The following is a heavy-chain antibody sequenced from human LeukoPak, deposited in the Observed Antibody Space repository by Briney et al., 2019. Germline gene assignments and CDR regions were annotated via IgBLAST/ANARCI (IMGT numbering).Heavy chain of an antibody. V-gene: IGHV3-23*01. CDR1: GFTFSSHA. CDR2: ISGSGASI. D-gene: IGHD6-13*01. CDR3: AKSSSWYRLEY. Sequence: GRSLRLSCAASGFTFSSHALSWVRQAPGKGLEWVSIISGSGASIYHADSVKGRFTISRDNSKDTLYLQMNSLRVDDTAIYYCAKSSSWYRLEYWGQGTLVTVSA. J-gene: IGHJ4*02.